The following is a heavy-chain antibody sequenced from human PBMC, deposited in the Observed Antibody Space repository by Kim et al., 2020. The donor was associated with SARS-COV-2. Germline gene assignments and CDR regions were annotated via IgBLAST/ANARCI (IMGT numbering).Heavy chain of an antibody. Sequence: SETLSLTCTVSGGSISSGGYYWSWIRQHPGKGLEWIGYIYYSGSTYYNPSLKSRVTISVDTSKNQFSLKLSSVTAADTAVYYCARGMGQGSGYYYALVWGQGTLVTVSS. CDR1: GGSISSGGYY. CDR2: IYYSGST. CDR3: ARGMGQGSGYYYALV. J-gene: IGHJ4*02. V-gene: IGHV4-31*03. D-gene: IGHD3-22*01.